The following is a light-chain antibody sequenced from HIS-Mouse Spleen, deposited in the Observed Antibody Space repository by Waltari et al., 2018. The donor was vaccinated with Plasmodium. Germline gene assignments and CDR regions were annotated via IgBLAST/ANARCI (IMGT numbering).Light chain of an antibody. J-gene: IGKJ3*01. CDR1: QDISNY. CDR2: DAS. Sequence: DTQMTQSPSSLSASVGDRVTIPCQASQDISNYLNWYQQKPGKAPKLLIYDASNLETGVPSRFSGSGSGTDFTFTISSLQPEDIATYYCQQYDNLPPLFTFGPGTKVDIK. V-gene: IGKV1-33*01. CDR3: QQYDNLPPLFT.